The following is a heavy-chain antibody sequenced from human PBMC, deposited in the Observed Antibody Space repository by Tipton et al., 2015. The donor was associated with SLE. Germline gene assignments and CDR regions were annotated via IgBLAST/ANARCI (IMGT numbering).Heavy chain of an antibody. CDR3: ARGGYSSSWFH. CDR2: IYYSGST. V-gene: IGHV4-61*05. CDR1: GGSISSSSYY. D-gene: IGHD6-13*01. Sequence: TLSLTCTVSGGSISSSSYYWGWIRQPPGKGLEWIGYIYYSGSTNYNPSLKSRVTISVDTSKNQFSLKLSSVTAADTAVYYCARGGYSSSWFHWGQGTLVTVSS. J-gene: IGHJ4*02.